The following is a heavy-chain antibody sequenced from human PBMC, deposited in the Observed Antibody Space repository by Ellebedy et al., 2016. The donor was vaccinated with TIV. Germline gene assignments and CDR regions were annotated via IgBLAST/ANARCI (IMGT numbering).Heavy chain of an antibody. Sequence: GESLKISXEASGFTFSSYSMNWVRQAPGKGLEWVSYISSRSSAIYYADSVKGRFTISRDNSKNTLYLQMNSLRAEDTAVYYCARGIRRYCSAATCSDYYTLDFWGQGTTVTVSS. CDR2: ISSRSSAI. CDR3: ARGIRRYCSAATCSDYYTLDF. D-gene: IGHD2-15*01. V-gene: IGHV3-48*01. J-gene: IGHJ6*02. CDR1: GFTFSSYS.